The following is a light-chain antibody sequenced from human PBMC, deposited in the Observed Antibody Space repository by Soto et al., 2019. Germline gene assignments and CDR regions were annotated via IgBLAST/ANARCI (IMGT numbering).Light chain of an antibody. V-gene: IGLV6-57*01. CDR3: QSYDACILI. Sequence: NFMLTQPHSVSGSPGKTVTISCTRSSGNIVSNYVQWYQQRPGSSPTTVIFEDDDRPSGVPDRFSASLDTSTNSASLTISGLKPEDEADYYSQSYDACILIFGGGTKLTVL. CDR1: SGNIVSNY. CDR2: EDD. J-gene: IGLJ2*01.